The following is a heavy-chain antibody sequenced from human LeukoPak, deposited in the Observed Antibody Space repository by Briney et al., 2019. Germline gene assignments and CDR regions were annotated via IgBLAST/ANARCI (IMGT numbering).Heavy chain of an antibody. D-gene: IGHD6-13*01. CDR1: GFTFSSYA. CDR2: ISYDGSNK. V-gene: IGHV3-30-3*01. J-gene: IGHJ4*02. CDR3: ARVRAGQQLVRGLDY. Sequence: GGSLRLSCAASGFTFSSYAMHWVRQAPGKGLEWVAVISYDGSNKYYADSVKGRFTISRDNSKNTLYLQMNSLRAEDTAVYYCARVRAGQQLVRGLDYWGQGTLVTVSS.